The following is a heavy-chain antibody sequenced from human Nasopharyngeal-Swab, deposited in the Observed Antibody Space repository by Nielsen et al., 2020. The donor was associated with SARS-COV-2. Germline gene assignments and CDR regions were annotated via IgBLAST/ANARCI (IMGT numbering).Heavy chain of an antibody. CDR1: GFSFSDSY. CDR3: TRDVNGDYSFDY. Sequence: GESLKISCAASGFSFSDSYMGWIRQAPGKGLEWVGFIRGKVYGGTTEYAASVKGRFTISRDDSKSIAYLQMNSLKTEDTAVYYCTRDVNGDYSFDYWGQGTLVTVSS. D-gene: IGHD4-17*01. J-gene: IGHJ4*02. V-gene: IGHV3-49*03. CDR2: IRGKVYGGTT.